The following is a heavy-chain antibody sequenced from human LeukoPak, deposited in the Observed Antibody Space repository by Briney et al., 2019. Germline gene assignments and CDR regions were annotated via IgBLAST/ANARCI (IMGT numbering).Heavy chain of an antibody. CDR1: GFTFSSYA. Sequence: GGSLRLSCAASGFTFSSYAMSWVRQAPGKGLEWVSAISGSGGSTYYADSVKGRFTISRDYSKNTLYLQMNSLRAEDTAVYYCAKDYYDSSGYYYGTDVWGQGTTVTVSS. CDR2: ISGSGGST. D-gene: IGHD3-22*01. CDR3: AKDYYDSSGYYYGTDV. J-gene: IGHJ6*02. V-gene: IGHV3-23*01.